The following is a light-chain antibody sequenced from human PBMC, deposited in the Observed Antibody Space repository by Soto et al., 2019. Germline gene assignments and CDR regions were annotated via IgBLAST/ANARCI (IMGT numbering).Light chain of an antibody. CDR3: QQFNGSPFT. CDR2: DAS. J-gene: IGKJ4*01. CDR1: QGISSA. V-gene: IGKV1-13*02. Sequence: AIQLTQSPSSLSASVGDRVTITCRASQGISSALAWYQQKPGKAPNLLIYDASSLESGVPSRFSGSGSETDFTLTISSLQHEDFATYYCQQFNGSPFTFGGGTKVEIK.